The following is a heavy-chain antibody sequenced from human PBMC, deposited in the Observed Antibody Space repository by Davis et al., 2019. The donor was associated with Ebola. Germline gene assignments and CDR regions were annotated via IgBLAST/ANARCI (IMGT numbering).Heavy chain of an antibody. V-gene: IGHV5-51*01. CDR3: ARLWFGELFYFDY. J-gene: IGHJ4*02. CDR1: GYSFTSYW. CDR2: IYPGDSDT. D-gene: IGHD3-10*01. Sequence: GGSLRLSCKGSGYSFTSYWIGWVRQMPGKDLEWMGIIYPGDSDTRYSPSFQGQVTISADKSISTAYLQWSSLKASDTAMYYCARLWFGELFYFDYWGQGTLVTVSS.